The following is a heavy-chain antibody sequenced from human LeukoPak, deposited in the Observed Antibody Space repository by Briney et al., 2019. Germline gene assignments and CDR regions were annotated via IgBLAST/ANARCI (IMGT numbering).Heavy chain of an antibody. J-gene: IGHJ4*01. Sequence: PSETLSLTCAVSGISISTYSWSWIRQPPGKGLEWVGRIYISGNTTYNTSPMSRLTISSAKSTNHTSLILTSLPAADTTLYYFAGGPSGTAFDDWGDGTLVTASS. CDR3: AGGPSGTAFDD. CDR1: GISISTYS. CDR2: IYISGNT. V-gene: IGHV4-4*07. D-gene: IGHD1-1*01.